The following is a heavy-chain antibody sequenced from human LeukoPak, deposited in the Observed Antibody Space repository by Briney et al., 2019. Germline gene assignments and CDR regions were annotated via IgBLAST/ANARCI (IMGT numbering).Heavy chain of an antibody. D-gene: IGHD6-19*01. CDR1: GFTLTNYA. CDR3: AKGFTTGWSEGYLDY. CDR2: ISGGNT. V-gene: IGHV3-23*01. J-gene: IGHJ4*02. Sequence: GGGLRLSCAASGFTLTNYAMNWVRQTPGKGLGWVSGISGGNTYYADSVRGRFTISRDSSKNTLYLHMDFLRAEDTAVYLCAKGFTTGWSEGYLDYWGQGTLVSVSS.